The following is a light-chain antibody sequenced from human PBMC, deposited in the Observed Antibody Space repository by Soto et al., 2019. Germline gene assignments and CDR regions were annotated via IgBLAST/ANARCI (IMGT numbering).Light chain of an antibody. CDR2: GAS. J-gene: IGKJ1*01. CDR3: QQYGSSTTT. Sequence: EIVLTQSPGTLYLSPGDTATLSGRASETVIITYLAWYQQKPGQAPRLLIYGASSSATGIPDRFSGSGSGTDFTLTISRLEPEDFAVYYCQQYGSSTTTFGQGTKVEIK. V-gene: IGKV3-20*01. CDR1: ETVIITY.